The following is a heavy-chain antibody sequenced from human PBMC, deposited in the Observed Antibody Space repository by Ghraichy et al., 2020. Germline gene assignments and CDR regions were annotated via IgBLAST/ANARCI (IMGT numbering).Heavy chain of an antibody. J-gene: IGHJ6*02. CDR3: ASAPGYCSGGSCPNYYYYGMDV. V-gene: IGHV1-18*01. CDR1: GYTFTSYG. D-gene: IGHD2-15*01. Sequence: ASVKVSCKASGYTFTSYGISWVRQAPGQGLEWMGWISAYNGNTNYAQKLQGRVTMTTDTSTSTAYMELRSLRSDDTAVYYCASAPGYCSGGSCPNYYYYGMDVWGQGTTVTVS. CDR2: ISAYNGNT.